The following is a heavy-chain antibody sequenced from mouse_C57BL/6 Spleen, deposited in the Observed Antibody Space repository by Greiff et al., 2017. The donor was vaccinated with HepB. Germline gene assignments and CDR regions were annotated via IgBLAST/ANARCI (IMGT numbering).Heavy chain of an antibody. CDR3: ARQLRRLSYFDY. V-gene: IGHV1-54*01. D-gene: IGHD3-2*02. CDR1: GYAFTNYL. CDR2: INPGSGGT. J-gene: IGHJ2*01. Sequence: QVQLQQSGAELVRPGTSVKVSCKASGYAFTNYLIEWVKQRPGQGLEWIGVINPGSGGTNYNEKFKGKATLTADKSSSTAYMQLSSLTSEDSAVYFCARQLRRLSYFDYWGQGTTLTVSS.